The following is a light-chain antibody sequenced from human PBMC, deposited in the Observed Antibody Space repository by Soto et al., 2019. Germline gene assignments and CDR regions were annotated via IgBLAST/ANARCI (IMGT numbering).Light chain of an antibody. CDR2: DAS. Sequence: EIVLTQSPATLSLSPGQRATLSCGASQSVSNRLAWYQQRPGLAPRLLIYDASTWATGIPDRFSGSGSGRDFTLTISRLEPEDSAVYYCQQYAGSPLTFGGGTKGRSN. V-gene: IGKV3D-20*01. CDR1: QSVSNR. J-gene: IGKJ4*01. CDR3: QQYAGSPLT.